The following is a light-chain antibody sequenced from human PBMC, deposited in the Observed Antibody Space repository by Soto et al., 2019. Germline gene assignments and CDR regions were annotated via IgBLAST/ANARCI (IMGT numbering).Light chain of an antibody. CDR1: QGIKRD. CDR2: AAS. V-gene: IGKV1-9*01. Sequence: IQMTQSTSCLSASVGDIVTITGRASQGIKRDLAGYQQKPGKAPKRLIYAASTLQSGVPSRCSGSGSGTEFTLTISSLQPEDVATYYCRQLYRNPCTFGQGIWV. J-gene: IGKJ1*01. CDR3: RQLYRNPCT.